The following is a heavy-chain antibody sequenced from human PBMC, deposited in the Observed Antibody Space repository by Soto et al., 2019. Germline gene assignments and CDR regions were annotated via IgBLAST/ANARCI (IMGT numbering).Heavy chain of an antibody. CDR2: TYYRSKWYS. V-gene: IGHV6-1*01. CDR1: GDSVSSNSAA. J-gene: IGHJ6*02. CDR3: ARIHSSPSSDMDV. Sequence: SQTLSLTCAISGDSVSSNSAAWNGIRQSPSRGLEWLGRTYYRSKWYSHYAVSVKSRITINPDTSKNQFSLQLNSVTPEDTAVYYCARIHSSPSSDMDVWGQGTTVTLSS. D-gene: IGHD6-6*01.